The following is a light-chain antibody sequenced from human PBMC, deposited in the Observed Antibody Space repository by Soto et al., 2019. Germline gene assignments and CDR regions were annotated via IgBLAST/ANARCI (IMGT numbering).Light chain of an antibody. CDR2: DVA. Sequence: QSVLTQPASVSDSPGQSITISCTGTSSDVGGSNFVSWYQQHPGKPPKLIIYDVANRPSGVSNRFSGSKSGSTASLIISRLQTEDEADYYCVSYTSSTTYVVGTGTKLTV. CDR3: VSYTSSTTYV. V-gene: IGLV2-14*03. J-gene: IGLJ1*01. CDR1: SSDVGGSNF.